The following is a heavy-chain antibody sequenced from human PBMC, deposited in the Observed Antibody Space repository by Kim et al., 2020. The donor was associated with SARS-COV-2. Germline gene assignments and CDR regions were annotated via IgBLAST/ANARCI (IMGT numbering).Heavy chain of an antibody. CDR2: ISPSNGNT. CDR3: ARSPDYFGLGSGSWLDK. CDR1: GYTLTSFG. D-gene: IGHD3-10*01. V-gene: IGHV1-18*01. J-gene: IGHJ5*02. Sequence: ASVKVSCKASGYTLTSFGISWVRQAPGQGLEWMGWISPSNGNTIYAQNFQARVTMTTDISTHTAYMELRTLRSDDTAVYFCARSPDYFGLGSGSWLDKWGQGTLVIVSS.